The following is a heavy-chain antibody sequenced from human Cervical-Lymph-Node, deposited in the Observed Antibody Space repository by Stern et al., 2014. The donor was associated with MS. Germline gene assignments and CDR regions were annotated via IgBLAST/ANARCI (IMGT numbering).Heavy chain of an antibody. Sequence: VQLVESGAEVKKPGSSVTVSCKASGGTSTKYAISWARQAPGQGLEWMGGIMPILRATYYAQRFQGRVTITADESTSTAYMELSSLTSEDTAIYYCSTYGDDFGMDIWCQGTTVTVSS. D-gene: IGHD4-17*01. V-gene: IGHV1-69*01. CDR3: STYGDDFGMDI. CDR1: GGTSTKYA. J-gene: IGHJ6*02. CDR2: IMPILRAT.